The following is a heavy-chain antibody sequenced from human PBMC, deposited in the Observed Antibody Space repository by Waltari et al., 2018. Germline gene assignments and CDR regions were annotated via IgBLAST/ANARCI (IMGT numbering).Heavy chain of an antibody. J-gene: IGHJ3*02. CDR2: ISWNSGSI. Sequence: EVQLVESGGGLVQPGRSLRLSCEASGFTFDDYAMHWVRQAPGKGLEWVSGISWNSGSIGYADSVKGRFTISRDNAKNSLYLQMNSLRAEDTALYYCAKAKEYSSSNDAFDIWGQGTMVTVSS. CDR3: AKAKEYSSSNDAFDI. CDR1: GFTFDDYA. V-gene: IGHV3-9*01. D-gene: IGHD6-6*01.